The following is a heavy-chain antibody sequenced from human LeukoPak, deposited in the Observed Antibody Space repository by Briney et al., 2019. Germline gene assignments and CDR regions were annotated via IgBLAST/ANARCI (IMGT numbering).Heavy chain of an antibody. CDR3: ARRRDYGDYLYY. CDR2: IIPIFGTA. D-gene: IGHD4-17*01. CDR1: GGTFSSYA. V-gene: IGHV1-69*13. J-gene: IGHJ4*02. Sequence: GASVKVSCKASGGTFSSYAISWVRQAPGQGLEWMGGIIPIFGTANYAQKFQGRVTITADDSTSTAYMELSSLRSEDTAVYYCARRRDYGDYLYYWGQGTLVTVSS.